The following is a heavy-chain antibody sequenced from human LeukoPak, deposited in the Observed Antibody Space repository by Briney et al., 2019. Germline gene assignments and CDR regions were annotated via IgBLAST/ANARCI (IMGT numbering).Heavy chain of an antibody. CDR2: INHSGST. Sequence: SETLSLTCAVYGGSFSGYYWSWIRQPPGKGLEWIGEINHSGSTNYNPSLKSRVTISVDTSKNQFSLKLSSVTAADTAVYYCARHPFSTPFDYWGRGTLVTVSS. J-gene: IGHJ4*02. CDR3: ARHPFSTPFDY. CDR1: GGSFSGYY. V-gene: IGHV4-34*01.